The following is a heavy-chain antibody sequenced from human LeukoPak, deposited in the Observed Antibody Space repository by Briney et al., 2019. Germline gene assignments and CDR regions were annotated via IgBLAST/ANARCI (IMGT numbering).Heavy chain of an antibody. CDR2: IYTSGST. D-gene: IGHD2-15*01. V-gene: IGHV4-4*07. CDR1: GGSFSGYY. Sequence: SETLSLTCAVYGGSFSGYYWSWIRQPAGKGLEWIGRIYTSGSTNYNPSLKIRCTISLDTSKSQFSLRLSSVTAADTAVYYCAREGGYCSGDNCYGDWFDPWGQGTLVTVSS. CDR3: AREGGYCSGDNCYGDWFDP. J-gene: IGHJ5*02.